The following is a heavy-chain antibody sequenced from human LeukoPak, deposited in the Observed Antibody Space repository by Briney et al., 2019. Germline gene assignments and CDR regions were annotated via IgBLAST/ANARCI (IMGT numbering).Heavy chain of an antibody. Sequence: GGSLRLSCAASGFTFTSYAMHWVRQAPGKGLEWVAVISYDGSNKYYADSVKGRFTISRDNSKNTLYVQMNSLRAEDTAVYYCARDARGSGSYYSDYWGQGTLVTVSS. CDR3: ARDARGSGSYYSDY. CDR1: GFTFTSYA. CDR2: ISYDGSNK. J-gene: IGHJ4*02. V-gene: IGHV3-30-3*01. D-gene: IGHD1-26*01.